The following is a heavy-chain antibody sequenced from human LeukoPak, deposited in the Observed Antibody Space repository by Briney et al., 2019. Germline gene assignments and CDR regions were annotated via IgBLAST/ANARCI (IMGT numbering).Heavy chain of an antibody. V-gene: IGHV1-2*02. Sequence: ASVKVSCKASGYTFTGYYMHWVRQAPGKGLEWMGWITPKTGGINYAQRFQGRLTMTTDTSISTAYMELGRLTSDDTAVYYCASGINYYGSGSYVDYWGQGTLVTVTS. CDR3: ASGINYYGSGSYVDY. CDR1: GYTFTGYY. CDR2: ITPKTGGI. D-gene: IGHD3-10*01. J-gene: IGHJ4*02.